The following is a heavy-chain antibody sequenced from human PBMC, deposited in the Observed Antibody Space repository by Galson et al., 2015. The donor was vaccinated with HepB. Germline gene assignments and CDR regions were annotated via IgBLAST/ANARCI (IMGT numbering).Heavy chain of an antibody. CDR3: AVFPNFDY. Sequence: SLRLSCAASGFTFSSYAMSWVRQAPGKGLEWVSAISTSGGVTYYADSVEGRFTISRDNSKNTLFLQMNSLRAEDTAVYYCAVFPNFDYWGQGTLVTVSS. CDR2: ISTSGGVT. D-gene: IGHD3-10*02. CDR1: GFTFSSYA. V-gene: IGHV3-23*01. J-gene: IGHJ4*02.